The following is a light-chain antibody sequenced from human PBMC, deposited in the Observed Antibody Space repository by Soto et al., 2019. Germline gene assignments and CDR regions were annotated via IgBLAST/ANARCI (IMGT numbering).Light chain of an antibody. CDR2: DTS. V-gene: IGKV3-11*01. CDR1: EASRVL. Sequence: SRSTLPLSPGERATLSCRASEASRVLLAWYQQRPGQPPPLLIYDTSNRAPGIPPRFSGSGSGTDFTPTTIGLEPADLVAYYCQQRHNWTLTFGQGTRLEIK. J-gene: IGKJ5*01. CDR3: QQRHNWTLT.